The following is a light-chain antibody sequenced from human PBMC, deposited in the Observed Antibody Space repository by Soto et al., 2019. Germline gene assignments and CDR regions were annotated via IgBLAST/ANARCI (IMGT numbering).Light chain of an antibody. V-gene: IGLV2-11*01. CDR1: SSDVGGYNY. CDR3: CSYAGSYTWV. CDR2: DVS. J-gene: IGLJ3*02. Sequence: QSALTQPASVSGSPGQSITISCTGTSSDVGGYNYVSWYQQHPGKAPKLMIYDVSKRPSGVPDRFFGSKSGNTASLTISGLQAEDEAAYYCCSYAGSYTWVFGGGTKLTVL.